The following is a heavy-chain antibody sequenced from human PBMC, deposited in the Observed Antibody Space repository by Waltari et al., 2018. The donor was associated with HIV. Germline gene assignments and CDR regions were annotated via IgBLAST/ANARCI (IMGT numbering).Heavy chain of an antibody. CDR3: ARRRVVISSLDYYYYGMDV. J-gene: IGHJ6*02. D-gene: IGHD3-3*01. CDR2: IIPIFSTA. V-gene: IGHV1-69*01. Sequence: QVQLVQSGAEVKKPGSSVKVSCKASGGTFSSYAISWVRQAPGQGLEWMGGIIPIFSTANYAQKFQGRVTITADESTSTAYMGLSSLRSEDTAVYYCARRRVVISSLDYYYYGMDVWGQGTTVTVSS. CDR1: GGTFSSYA.